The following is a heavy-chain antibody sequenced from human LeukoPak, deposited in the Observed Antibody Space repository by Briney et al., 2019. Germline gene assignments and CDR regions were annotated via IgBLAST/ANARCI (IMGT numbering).Heavy chain of an antibody. CDR2: IYSGGST. Sequence: GGSLRLSCAASGFTVSSNYMSWVRQAPGKGLEWVSVIYSGGSTYYADSVKGRFTISRDNSKNTLYLQMNSLRAEDTAVYYCARGVLRYFDWSRGDAFDIWGQGTMVTVAS. D-gene: IGHD3-9*01. J-gene: IGHJ3*02. CDR1: GFTVSSNY. CDR3: ARGVLRYFDWSRGDAFDI. V-gene: IGHV3-53*01.